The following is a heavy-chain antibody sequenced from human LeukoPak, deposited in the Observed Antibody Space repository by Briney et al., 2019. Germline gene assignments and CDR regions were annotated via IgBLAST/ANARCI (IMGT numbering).Heavy chain of an antibody. Sequence: SGGSLSLSCAASGFTFSNYAMSWVRQAPGKGLEWVSGLSGSGHSTYYADSVKGRFTISRDNSKNTPYLQMNSLRAEDTAVYYCARRGYYDSSGYFDYWGQGTLVTVSS. D-gene: IGHD3-22*01. J-gene: IGHJ4*02. CDR1: GFTFSNYA. CDR2: LSGSGHST. CDR3: ARRGYYDSSGYFDY. V-gene: IGHV3-23*01.